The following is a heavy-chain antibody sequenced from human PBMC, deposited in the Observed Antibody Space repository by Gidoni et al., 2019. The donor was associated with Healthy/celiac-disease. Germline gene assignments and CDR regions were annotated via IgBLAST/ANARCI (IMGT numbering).Heavy chain of an antibody. V-gene: IGHV2-70*04. CDR2: IDWDDDK. J-gene: IGHJ5*02. Sequence: QVTLKESGPALVKPTQTLTLTCTFSGFSLSTSGMRVSWIRQPPGKALEWLARIDWDDDKFYSTSLKTRLTISKDTSKNQVVLTMTNMDPVDTATYYCARTRSTGKTVGWFDPWGQGTLVTVSS. D-gene: IGHD1-26*01. CDR1: GFSLSTSGMR. CDR3: ARTRSTGKTVGWFDP.